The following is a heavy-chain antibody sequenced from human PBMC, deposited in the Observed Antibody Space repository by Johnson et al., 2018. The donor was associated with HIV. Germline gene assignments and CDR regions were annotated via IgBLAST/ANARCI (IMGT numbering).Heavy chain of an antibody. CDR2: LNSGGGT. Sequence: VQLVESGGGLVQPGGSLRLSCAASGFTVSSNYMSWVRQAPGKGLEWVSVLNSGGGTYFADSVTGRFTISRDNAKNTLYLQMHSLRAEDTAVYFCARGCRDGYTCDAFDVWGQGTLVTVSS. V-gene: IGHV3-66*01. J-gene: IGHJ3*01. CDR1: GFTVSSNY. D-gene: IGHD5-24*01. CDR3: ARGCRDGYTCDAFDV.